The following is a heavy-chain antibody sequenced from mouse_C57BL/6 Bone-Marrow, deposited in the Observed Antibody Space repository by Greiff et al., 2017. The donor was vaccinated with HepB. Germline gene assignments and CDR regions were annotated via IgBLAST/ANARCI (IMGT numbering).Heavy chain of an antibody. V-gene: IGHV1-18*01. CDR1: GYTFTDYN. CDR2: INPNNGGT. CDR3: ARHYGSSLWYFDV. Sequence: VQLKQSGPELVKPGASVKIPCKASGYTFTDYNMDWVKQSHGKSLEWIGDINPNNGGTIYNQKFKGKATLTVDKSSSTAYMELRSLTSEDTAVYYCARHYGSSLWYFDVWGTGTTVTVSS. J-gene: IGHJ1*03. D-gene: IGHD1-1*01.